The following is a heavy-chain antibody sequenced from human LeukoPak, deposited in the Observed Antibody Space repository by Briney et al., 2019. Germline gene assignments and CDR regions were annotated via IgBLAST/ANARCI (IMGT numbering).Heavy chain of an antibody. Sequence: SETLSLTCAVYGGSFSGYNWSWIRQPPGKGLEWIGEINHSGSTNYNPSLKSRVTISVDTSKNQFSLKLSSVSAADTAVYYCARVPPPDIVVVPAVCGDCYQGGFDYWGQGTLVTVSS. CDR3: ARVPPPDIVVVPAVCGDCYQGGFDY. J-gene: IGHJ4*02. CDR2: INHSGST. CDR1: GGSFSGYN. D-gene: IGHD2-2*01. V-gene: IGHV4-34*01.